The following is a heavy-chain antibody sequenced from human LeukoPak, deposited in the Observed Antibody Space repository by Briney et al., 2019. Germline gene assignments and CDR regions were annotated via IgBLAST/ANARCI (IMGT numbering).Heavy chain of an antibody. V-gene: IGHV3-23*01. Sequence: PGRSLRLSCAASGFTFDDYAMHWVRQAPGKGLEWVSFISSTGGNTDYADSVKGRFTISRDNSKNTLYLQMNSLRAEDTAVYYCAKEAHRRYDSSGLDYWGQGTLVTVSS. CDR2: ISSTGGNT. CDR3: AKEAHRRYDSSGLDY. J-gene: IGHJ4*02. D-gene: IGHD3-22*01. CDR1: GFTFDDYA.